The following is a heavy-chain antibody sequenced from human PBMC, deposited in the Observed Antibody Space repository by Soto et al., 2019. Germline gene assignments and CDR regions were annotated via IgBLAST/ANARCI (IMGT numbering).Heavy chain of an antibody. CDR1: GFTFSSYA. D-gene: IGHD4-17*01. V-gene: IGHV3-23*01. J-gene: IGHJ4*02. Sequence: EVQLLESGGGLVQPGGSLRLSCAASGFTFSSYAMSWVRQAPGKGLEWVSAISGSGGSTYYADSVKGRFTISRDNSKNTLYLQMNSLRAEDTAXXYXXXXXXXXTTXFDYWGQGTLVTVSS. CDR3: XXXXXXXTTXFDY. CDR2: ISGSGGST.